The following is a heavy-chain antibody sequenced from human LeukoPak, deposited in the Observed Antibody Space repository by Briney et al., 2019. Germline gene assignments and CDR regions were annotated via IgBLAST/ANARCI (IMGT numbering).Heavy chain of an antibody. Sequence: SETLSLTCTVSGGSISSYYWSWIRQPPGKGLEWIGYIYYSGSTNYNPSLKSRVTISVDTSKNQFSLKLSSVTAADTAVYYCAGSGYSYGTLFDYWGQGTLVTVSS. CDR2: IYYSGST. V-gene: IGHV4-59*08. J-gene: IGHJ4*02. CDR1: GGSISSYY. CDR3: AGSGYSYGTLFDY. D-gene: IGHD5-18*01.